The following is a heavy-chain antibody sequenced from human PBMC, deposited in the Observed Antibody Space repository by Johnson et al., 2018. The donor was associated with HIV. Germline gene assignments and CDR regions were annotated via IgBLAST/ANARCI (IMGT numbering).Heavy chain of an antibody. J-gene: IGHJ3*02. CDR2: IYSGGST. CDR1: GFTVSSNY. V-gene: IGHV3-66*03. CDR3: ARDSTAGPDKGLDYVGAFDI. Sequence: MHLVESGGGLIQPGGSLRLSCAASGFTVSSNYMSWVRQAPGKGLEWVSVIYSGGSTYYADSVKGRFTISRYNSKNTLYLQMNSLRAEDTAVYYCARDSTAGPDKGLDYVGAFDIWGQGTLVTVSS. D-gene: IGHD4-17*01.